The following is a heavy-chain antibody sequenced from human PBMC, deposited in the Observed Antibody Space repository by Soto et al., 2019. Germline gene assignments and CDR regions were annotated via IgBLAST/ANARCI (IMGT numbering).Heavy chain of an antibody. V-gene: IGHV3-30-3*01. Sequence: QVQLVESGGGVVQPGRSLRLSCAASGFTFSSYAMHWVRQAPGKGLEWVAVISYDGSNKYYADSVKGRFTISRDNSKNTVYLQMNSLRAGDTAVYYCARGSVTKRAPPTHFDYWGQGTLVTVSS. CDR2: ISYDGSNK. CDR3: ARGSVTKRAPPTHFDY. J-gene: IGHJ4*02. D-gene: IGHD4-17*01. CDR1: GFTFSSYA.